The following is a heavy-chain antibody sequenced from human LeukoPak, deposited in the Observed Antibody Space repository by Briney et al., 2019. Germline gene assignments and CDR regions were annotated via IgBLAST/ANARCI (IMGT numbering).Heavy chain of an antibody. Sequence: GGSLRLSCAASGFTFSSYAMSWVRQAPGKGLEWLSIISDSGGSTYYADSVKGRFTISRDNSKNTLYLQMNSLRAEDTAVYYCAKSRSGSANWALQIFDNWGQGILVTVSS. CDR1: GFTFSSYA. V-gene: IGHV3-23*01. D-gene: IGHD1-1*01. CDR3: AKSRSGSANWALQIFDN. CDR2: ISDSGGST. J-gene: IGHJ4*02.